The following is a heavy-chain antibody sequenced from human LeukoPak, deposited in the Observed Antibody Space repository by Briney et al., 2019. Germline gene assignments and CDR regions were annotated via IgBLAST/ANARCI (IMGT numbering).Heavy chain of an antibody. CDR1: GVSISSGGYS. D-gene: IGHD3-10*01. CDR2: IYHSGST. V-gene: IGHV4-30-2*01. Sequence: SQTLSLTCAVSGVSISSGGYSWSWIRQPPGKGLEWIGYIYHSGSTYYNPSLKSRVTISVDRSKNQFSLKLSSVTAADTAVYYCAREGLASMVRGVIPYWGQGTLVTVSS. J-gene: IGHJ4*02. CDR3: AREGLASMVRGVIPY.